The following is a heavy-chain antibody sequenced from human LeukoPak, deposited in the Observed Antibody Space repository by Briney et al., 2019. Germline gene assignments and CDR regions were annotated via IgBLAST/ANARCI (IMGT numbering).Heavy chain of an antibody. V-gene: IGHV1-3*01. D-gene: IGHD3-10*01. J-gene: IGHJ6*03. CDR1: GYTFTSYA. Sequence: GASVKVSCKASGYTFTSYAMHWVRQAPGQKLERMGWINAGNGNTKYSQKFQGRVTITADESTSTAYMELSSLRSEDTAVYYCARGPGDRPDYYYMDVWGKGTTVTVSS. CDR3: ARGPGDRPDYYYMDV. CDR2: INAGNGNT.